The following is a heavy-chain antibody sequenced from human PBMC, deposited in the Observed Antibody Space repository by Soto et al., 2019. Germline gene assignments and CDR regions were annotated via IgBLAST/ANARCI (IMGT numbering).Heavy chain of an antibody. CDR2: ISGNGGNP. CDR1: GFTFSSYA. V-gene: IGHV3-23*01. D-gene: IGHD4-17*01. J-gene: IGHJ4*02. Sequence: EVQLLESGGGLVQPGGSLRLSCAASGFTFSSYAMSWVRQAPGKGLEWVSTISGNGGNPYYADSVKGRFTISRDNSKNTVFLQINSLRVEDTAVYSCARLYGDYLFDYWGQGTLVTVSS. CDR3: ARLYGDYLFDY.